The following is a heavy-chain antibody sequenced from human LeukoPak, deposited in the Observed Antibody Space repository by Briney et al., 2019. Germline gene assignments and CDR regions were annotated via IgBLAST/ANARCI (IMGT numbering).Heavy chain of an antibody. J-gene: IGHJ4*02. CDR3: ARNLGGYSGYDYFDY. D-gene: IGHD5-12*01. V-gene: IGHV4-59*11. CDR2: IYYSGST. Sequence: SETLSLTCTVSGGSISSHYWSWIRQPPGKGLEWIGYIYYSGSTNYNPSLKSRVTISVDTSKNQFSLKLSSMTAADTAVYYCARNLGGYSGYDYFDYWGQGTLVTVSS. CDR1: GGSISSHY.